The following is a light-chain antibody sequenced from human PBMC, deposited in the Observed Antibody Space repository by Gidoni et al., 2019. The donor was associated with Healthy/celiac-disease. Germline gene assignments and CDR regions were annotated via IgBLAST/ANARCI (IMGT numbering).Light chain of an antibody. CDR3: SSYTSSSTPVV. V-gene: IGLV2-14*01. Sequence: QSALTQPASVSASPGPSITISCPGTSSDAGGYNYVSWYQQHPGKAPKLMIYEVSNRPSGVSNRFSGAKSGNTASLTISGLQAEDEADYYCSSYTSSSTPVVFGGGTKLTVL. CDR2: EVS. J-gene: IGLJ2*01. CDR1: SSDAGGYNY.